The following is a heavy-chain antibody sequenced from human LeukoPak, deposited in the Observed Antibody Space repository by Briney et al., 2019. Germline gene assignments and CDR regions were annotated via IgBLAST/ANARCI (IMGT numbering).Heavy chain of an antibody. CDR3: ARLLNYDDLDY. V-gene: IGHV5-51*01. Sequence: GASLKISCKGSGYSFTNYWIGWVRQMPGKGLEWMGIIYPGDSDTRYSPSFQGQVTISADKSITTAYLQWSSLKASDTAMYYCARLLNYDDLDYWGQGTLVTVSS. CDR1: GYSFTNYW. CDR2: IYPGDSDT. J-gene: IGHJ4*02. D-gene: IGHD3-22*01.